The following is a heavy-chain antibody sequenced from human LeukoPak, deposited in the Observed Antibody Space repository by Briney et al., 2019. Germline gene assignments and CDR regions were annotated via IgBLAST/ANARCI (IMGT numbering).Heavy chain of an antibody. V-gene: IGHV3-33*08. D-gene: IGHD3-10*01. Sequence: PGGSLRLSCAASGFTFSSYGMHWVRQAPGKGLEWVAVIWYDGSNKHYADSVKGRFTISRDNSRNTLYLQMNSLRAEDTAVYYCARVDYYGSGSYNYYGMDVWGQGTTVTVSS. CDR3: ARVDYYGSGSYNYYGMDV. CDR2: IWYDGSNK. CDR1: GFTFSSYG. J-gene: IGHJ6*02.